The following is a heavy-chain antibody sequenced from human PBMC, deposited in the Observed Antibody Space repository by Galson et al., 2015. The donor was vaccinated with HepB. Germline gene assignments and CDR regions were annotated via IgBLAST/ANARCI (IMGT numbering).Heavy chain of an antibody. J-gene: IGHJ5*02. Sequence: ETLSLTCAVSGGSISTNNWWNWVRQSPGKGLEWIGEIFHRGTTHYNPSLKSRVSISVDQSRNQFSLKMRSVTVADTAVYYCARRSAALGFFGGVPVDPWGQGILVTVSS. CDR1: GGSISTNNW. V-gene: IGHV4-4*02. D-gene: IGHD3-3*01. CDR2: IFHRGTT. CDR3: ARRSAALGFFGGVPVDP.